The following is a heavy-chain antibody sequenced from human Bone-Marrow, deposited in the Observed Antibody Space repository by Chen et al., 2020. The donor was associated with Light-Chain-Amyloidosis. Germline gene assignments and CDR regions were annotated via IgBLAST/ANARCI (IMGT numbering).Heavy chain of an antibody. CDR1: GYPFPNYW. D-gene: IGHD5-12*01. CDR3: ARRRDGYNFDY. CDR2: IYPDDSDA. V-gene: IGHV5-51*01. Sequence: EVQLEQSGPEVKKPGESLKISCKGSGYPFPNYWIGWVRQMPGKGLEWMGVIYPDDSDARYSPSFEGKVTISADKSITTAYLQWRSLKASDTAMYYCARRRDGYNFDYWGQGTLVTVSS. J-gene: IGHJ4*02.